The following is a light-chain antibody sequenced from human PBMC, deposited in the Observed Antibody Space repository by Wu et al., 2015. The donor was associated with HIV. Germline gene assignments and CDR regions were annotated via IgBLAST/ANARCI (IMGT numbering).Light chain of an antibody. CDR1: QSVRSN. J-gene: IGKJ5*01. CDR2: GAS. Sequence: EIVMTQSPATLSVSPGERATLSCRASQSVRSNLAWHQQKPGQAPRLLIYGASTRATGIPARFSGSGSGTEFTLTISSMQSEDFAVYYCQQYDNWPPFTFGQGTRLDIK. V-gene: IGKV3-15*01. CDR3: QQYDNWPPFT.